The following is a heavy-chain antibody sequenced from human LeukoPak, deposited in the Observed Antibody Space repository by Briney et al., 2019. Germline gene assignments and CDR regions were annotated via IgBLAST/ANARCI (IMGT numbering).Heavy chain of an antibody. V-gene: IGHV3-23*01. CDR1: GFTFSDYY. D-gene: IGHD3-10*01. Sequence: GGSLRLSCAASGFTFSDYYMSWIRQAPGKGLEWVSAISGSGGSTYYADSVKGRFTISRDNSKNTLYLEMNSLRAEDTAVYYCAKDIGSYYDYWGQGILVTVSS. J-gene: IGHJ4*02. CDR3: AKDIGSYYDY. CDR2: ISGSGGST.